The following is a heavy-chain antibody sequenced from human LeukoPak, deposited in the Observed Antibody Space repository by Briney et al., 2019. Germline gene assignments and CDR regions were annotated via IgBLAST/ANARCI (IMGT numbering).Heavy chain of an antibody. D-gene: IGHD6-13*01. Sequence: SETLSLTCTVSGGSISRSNYYWSWIRQPPGKGLEWIGEINHSGSTNYNPSLKSRVTISVDTSKNQFSLKLSSVTAADTAVYYCAGHPLGAAAGNLDYWGQGTLVTVSS. CDR3: AGHPLGAAAGNLDY. CDR1: GGSISRSNYY. J-gene: IGHJ4*02. CDR2: INHSGST. V-gene: IGHV4-39*01.